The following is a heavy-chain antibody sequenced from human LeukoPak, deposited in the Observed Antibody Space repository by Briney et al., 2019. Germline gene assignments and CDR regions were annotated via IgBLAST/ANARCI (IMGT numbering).Heavy chain of an antibody. J-gene: IGHJ4*02. D-gene: IGHD2-21*01. Sequence: GGSLRLSCAASGFTFSNAWMSWVRQAPGKGLEWVGRIKSKTDGGTTDYAAPVKGRFTISRDDSKNTLYLQMNSLKTEDTAVYYCTTEFILWWRDFDYWGQGTLVTVSS. CDR2: IKSKTDGGTT. CDR1: GFTFSNAW. V-gene: IGHV3-15*01. CDR3: TTEFILWWRDFDY.